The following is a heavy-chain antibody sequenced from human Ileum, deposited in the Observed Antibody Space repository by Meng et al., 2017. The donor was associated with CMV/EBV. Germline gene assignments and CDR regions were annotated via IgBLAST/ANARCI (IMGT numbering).Heavy chain of an antibody. CDR1: YYTFTNFG. CDR3: ARDLRHVSDYGSYEDTFDI. D-gene: IGHD4-11*01. CDR2: IIPYDGDR. Sequence: ASVKVSCKASYYTFTNFGISWVRQAPGQGREWMGWIIPYDGDRNYAPRLQGRVTMATDTSTRTAYMDLRSLRYDDTAVYYCARDLRHVSDYGSYEDTFDIWGQGTMVTVSS. J-gene: IGHJ3*02. V-gene: IGHV1-18*01.